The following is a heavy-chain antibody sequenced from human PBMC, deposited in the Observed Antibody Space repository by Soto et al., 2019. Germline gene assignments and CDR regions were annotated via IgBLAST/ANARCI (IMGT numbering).Heavy chain of an antibody. Sequence: GGSLRLSCAASGFTFSDYYMSWIRQVPGKGLEWVEYISGTSDSIPYADSVKGRSTISRDNAKNSLYLQMNSLRAEDTSVYYCARVGAVTAAGTSDYWGQGTLVTVSS. CDR3: ARVGAVTAAGTSDY. D-gene: IGHD6-13*01. V-gene: IGHV3-11*06. CDR1: GFTFSDYY. CDR2: ISGTSDSI. J-gene: IGHJ4*02.